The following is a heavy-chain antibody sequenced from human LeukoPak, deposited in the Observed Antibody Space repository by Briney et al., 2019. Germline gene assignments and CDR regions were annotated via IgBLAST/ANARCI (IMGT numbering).Heavy chain of an antibody. CDR2: IYSGGST. CDR3: ARGSSSWYAFDY. Sequence: GGSLRLSCAASGFTFSSYEMNWVRQAPGKGLEWVSVIYSGGSTYYADSVKGRFTISRDNSKNTLYLQMNSLRAEDTAVYYCARGSSSWYAFDYWGQGTLVTVSS. V-gene: IGHV3-53*01. D-gene: IGHD6-13*01. J-gene: IGHJ4*02. CDR1: GFTFSSYE.